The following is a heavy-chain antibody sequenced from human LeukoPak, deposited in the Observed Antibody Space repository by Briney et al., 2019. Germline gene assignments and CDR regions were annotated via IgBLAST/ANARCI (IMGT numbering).Heavy chain of an antibody. Sequence: SVKVSCKASGGTFSSYAISWVRQAPGQGLEWMGGTIPIFGTANYAQKFQGRVTITADESTSTAYMELSSLRSEDTAVYYCARAALDYGDYSQDRWFDPWGQGTLVTVSS. V-gene: IGHV1-69*13. D-gene: IGHD4-17*01. CDR3: ARAALDYGDYSQDRWFDP. CDR1: GGTFSSYA. J-gene: IGHJ5*02. CDR2: TIPIFGTA.